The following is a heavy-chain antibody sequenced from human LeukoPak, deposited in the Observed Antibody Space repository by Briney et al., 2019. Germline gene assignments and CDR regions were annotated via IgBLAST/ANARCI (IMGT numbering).Heavy chain of an antibody. CDR3: AKDRFYSGSPRAFDM. CDR1: GFTFSSYA. D-gene: IGHD1-26*01. Sequence: GGSLRLSCAASGFTFSSYAMNWVRQAPGKGLERVSGISGSGVSTYYADSVKGRFTFSRDNSKNTLYLQMNSLRAEDTALYYCAKDRFYSGSPRAFDMWGRGTTVTVSS. CDR2: ISGSGVST. J-gene: IGHJ3*02. V-gene: IGHV3-23*01.